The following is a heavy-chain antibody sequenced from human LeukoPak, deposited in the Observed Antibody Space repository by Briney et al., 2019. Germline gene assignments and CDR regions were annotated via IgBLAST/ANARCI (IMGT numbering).Heavy chain of an antibody. J-gene: IGHJ4*02. CDR1: GFTFSDYY. CDR3: AMNIASHTGYSAD. Sequence: PGGSLRLSCAASGFTFSDYYMSWIRQAPGKGLEWVSYISSSGSTIYYADSVKGRFTISRDNAKNSLYLQMNSLKAEDTAVYYCAMNIASHTGYSADWGQGTLVTVSS. V-gene: IGHV3-11*04. CDR2: ISSSGSTI. D-gene: IGHD1-26*01.